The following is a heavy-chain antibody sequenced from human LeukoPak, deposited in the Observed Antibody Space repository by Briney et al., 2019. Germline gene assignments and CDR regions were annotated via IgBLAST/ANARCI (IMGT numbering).Heavy chain of an antibody. CDR3: ARTESPYYFDY. J-gene: IGHJ4*02. CDR1: GGSFSGYY. CDR2: IYYSGST. Sequence: PSETLSLTCAVYGGSFSGYYWSWIRQPPGKGLEWIGYIYYSGSTNYNPSLKSRVTISVDTSKNQFSLKLSSVTAADTAVYYCARTESPYYFDYWGQGTLVTVSS. V-gene: IGHV4-59*01. D-gene: IGHD1-14*01.